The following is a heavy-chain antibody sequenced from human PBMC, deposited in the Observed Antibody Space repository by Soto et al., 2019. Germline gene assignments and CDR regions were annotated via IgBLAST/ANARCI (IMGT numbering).Heavy chain of an antibody. J-gene: IGHJ5*02. CDR1: GYTFTSYD. V-gene: IGHV1-8*01. CDR2: MNPNSGNT. D-gene: IGHD3-10*01. CDR3: ARGPLYYYGSGSYYWFDP. Sequence: SVKVSCKASGYTFTSYDINWVRQATGQGLEWMGWMNPNSGNTGYAQKFQGRVTMTRNTSISTAYMELSSLRSEDTAVYYCARGPLYYYGSGSYYWFDPWGQGTLVTVSS.